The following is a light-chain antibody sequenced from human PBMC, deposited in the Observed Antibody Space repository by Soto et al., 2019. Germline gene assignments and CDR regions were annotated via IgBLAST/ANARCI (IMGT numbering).Light chain of an antibody. CDR1: QTISSW. CDR2: KAS. Sequence: IKISQSPATLSGTVGDRVTITCRASQTISSWLAWYQQKPGEAPKLLIYKASTLKSGVPSRFSGSGSGTEFTLTISSLQPDDFATYYCPQYNSYPITFGQGTRLE. CDR3: PQYNSYPIT. J-gene: IGKJ5*01. V-gene: IGKV1-5*03.